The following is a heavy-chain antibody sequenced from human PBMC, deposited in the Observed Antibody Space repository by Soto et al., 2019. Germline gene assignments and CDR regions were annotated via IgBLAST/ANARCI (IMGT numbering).Heavy chain of an antibody. Sequence: EVQLVESGGGLIQPGGSLRLSCAASGFTVSSHYMSWVRQAPGKGLEWVSVIYSGGSTYYADSVKGRFTISRDNSKNTLYLQMNSLRAEDTAVYYCARGSQPDSTIYYLDYWGQGTLVTVSS. CDR2: IYSGGST. V-gene: IGHV3-53*01. D-gene: IGHD2-2*01. CDR1: GFTVSSHY. CDR3: ARGSQPDSTIYYLDY. J-gene: IGHJ4*02.